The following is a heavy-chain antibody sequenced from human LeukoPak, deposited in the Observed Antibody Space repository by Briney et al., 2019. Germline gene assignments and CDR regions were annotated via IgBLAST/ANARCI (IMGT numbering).Heavy chain of an antibody. J-gene: IGHJ5*02. Sequence: SETLSLTCTVSGYSISSGYYWGWIRQPPGKGLEWIGSIYHSGSTYYNPSLKSRVTISVDTSKNQFSLKLSSVTAADTAVYYCARVTYYYDSSGLNWFDPWGQGTLVTVSS. CDR1: GYSISSGYY. CDR3: ARVTYYYDSSGLNWFDP. V-gene: IGHV4-38-2*02. CDR2: IYHSGST. D-gene: IGHD3-22*01.